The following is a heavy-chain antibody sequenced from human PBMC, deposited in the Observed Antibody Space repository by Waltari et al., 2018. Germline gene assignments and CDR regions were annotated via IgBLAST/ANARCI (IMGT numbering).Heavy chain of an antibody. Sequence: QVQLQESGPGLVKPSQTLSLTCTVAGGSIPSETNYWNWIRLPAGKGLEWMGRIFDTTNYSPSFKSRVSMSLDRSKNQFSLKLSSVTAADTAIYYCAREGGYNHDGFDSWGQGILVTVSS. CDR1: GGSIPSETNY. V-gene: IGHV4-61*02. D-gene: IGHD5-18*01. CDR3: AREGGYNHDGFDS. J-gene: IGHJ4*02. CDR2: IFDTT.